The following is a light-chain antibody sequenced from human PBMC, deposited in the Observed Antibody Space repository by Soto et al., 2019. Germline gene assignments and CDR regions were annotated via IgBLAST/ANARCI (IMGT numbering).Light chain of an antibody. J-gene: IGKJ1*01. V-gene: IGKV3-15*01. Sequence: EIVMTQSPATLSVSPGERATLSCRASQSLSDTLAWYQQKPGQAPRLLIYGASTRATGIPARFTGSGSGTEFTLIISSLQSEDIAVYYCQQYRSSPRTFGQGTKVEIK. CDR2: GAS. CDR3: QQYRSSPRT. CDR1: QSLSDT.